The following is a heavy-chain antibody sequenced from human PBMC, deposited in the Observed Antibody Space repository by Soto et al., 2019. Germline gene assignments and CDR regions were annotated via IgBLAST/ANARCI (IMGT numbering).Heavy chain of an antibody. CDR1: GYTFTSYG. J-gene: IGHJ4*02. Sequence: ASVKVSCKTSGYTFTSYGLSWVRQATGQGLEWMGWMNPNSANTGYAQKFQGRVSMTRDTSISTAYMELNSLTSEDTAVYYCARAIRNQLLSDYWGQGTLVTVSS. V-gene: IGHV1-8*01. D-gene: IGHD2-2*01. CDR2: MNPNSANT. CDR3: ARAIRNQLLSDY.